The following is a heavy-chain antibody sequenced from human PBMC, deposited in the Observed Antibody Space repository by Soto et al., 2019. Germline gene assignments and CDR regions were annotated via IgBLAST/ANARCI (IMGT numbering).Heavy chain of an antibody. Sequence: SGGSLRLSSASSGFTFSSYSMSWVRQAPGKGLEWVSSISSSSSYIYYADSVKGRFTISRDNAKNSLYLQMNSLRAEDTAVYYCARILPGGYSYGYYDYWGQGTLVTVSS. D-gene: IGHD5-18*01. CDR2: ISSSSSYI. V-gene: IGHV3-21*01. CDR1: GFTFSSYS. CDR3: ARILPGGYSYGYYDY. J-gene: IGHJ4*02.